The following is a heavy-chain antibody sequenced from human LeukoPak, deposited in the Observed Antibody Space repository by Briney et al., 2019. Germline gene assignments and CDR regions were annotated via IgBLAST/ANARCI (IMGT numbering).Heavy chain of an antibody. CDR1: GLTFSRYW. CDR3: ARDIPLRYFDWLSPEAFDI. J-gene: IGHJ3*02. V-gene: IGHV3-7*01. D-gene: IGHD3-9*01. Sequence: GGSLRLSCAASGLTFSRYWMTWVRQAPGKGLEWVANIKEDGSEKYYANSVKGRFTISRDNAKNSVFLQMSTLRAEDTAVYYCARDIPLRYFDWLSPEAFDIWGQGTMVTVSS. CDR2: IKEDGSEK.